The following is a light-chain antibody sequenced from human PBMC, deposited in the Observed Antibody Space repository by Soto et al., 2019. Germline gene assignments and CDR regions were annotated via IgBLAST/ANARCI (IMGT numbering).Light chain of an antibody. J-gene: IGKJ1*01. V-gene: IGKV1-33*01. Sequence: DIQMTQSPSSLSASVGDRVTITCQASQDITNRLNWYQHKPGRAPKLLLYDASSLETGVQLRFSGIGFRTDFTFTISGLQPEDFATYFCQHSDNLPWTFGQGTKVAIK. CDR2: DAS. CDR3: QHSDNLPWT. CDR1: QDITNR.